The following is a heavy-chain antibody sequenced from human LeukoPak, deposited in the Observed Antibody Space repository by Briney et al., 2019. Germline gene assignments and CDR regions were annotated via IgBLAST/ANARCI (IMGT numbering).Heavy chain of an antibody. CDR3: ARERELLRGYYFDY. CDR2: IIPIFGTA. V-gene: IGHV1-69*06. CDR1: GYTFTSYG. Sequence: SVKVSCKASGYTFTSYGISWVRQAPGQGLEWMGGIIPIFGTANYAQKFQGRVTITADKSTSTAYMELSSLRSEDTAVYYCARERELLRGYYFDYWGQGTLVTVSS. J-gene: IGHJ4*02. D-gene: IGHD3-22*01.